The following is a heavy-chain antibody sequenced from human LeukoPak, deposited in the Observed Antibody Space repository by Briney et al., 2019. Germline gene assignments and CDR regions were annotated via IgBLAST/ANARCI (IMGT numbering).Heavy chain of an antibody. Sequence: SVKVSCKASGGTFSSYAVSWVRQAPGQGLEWMGGIIPVFGTANYAQKFQGRVTITADESTSTAYMELSSLRSEDTAVYYCARSLENSHYYYGMDVWGQGTTVTVSS. J-gene: IGHJ6*02. CDR2: IIPVFGTA. CDR3: ARSLENSHYYYGMDV. V-gene: IGHV1-69*13. D-gene: IGHD1/OR15-1a*01. CDR1: GGTFSSYA.